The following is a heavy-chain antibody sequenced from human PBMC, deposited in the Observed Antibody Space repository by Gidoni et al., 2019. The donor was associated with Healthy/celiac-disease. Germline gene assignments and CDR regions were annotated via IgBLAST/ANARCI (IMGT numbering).Heavy chain of an antibody. CDR3: AKDNGGSGWCDY. CDR2: ISYDGSNK. D-gene: IGHD6-19*01. J-gene: IGHJ4*02. Sequence: QVQLVESGGGVVQPGRSLRLSCSASGFTFSSYGMHWVRQAPGKGLEWVAVISYDGSNKYYADSVKGRFTISRDNSKNTLYLQMNSLRAEDTAVYYCAKDNGGSGWCDYWGQGTLVTVSS. V-gene: IGHV3-30*18. CDR1: GFTFSSYG.